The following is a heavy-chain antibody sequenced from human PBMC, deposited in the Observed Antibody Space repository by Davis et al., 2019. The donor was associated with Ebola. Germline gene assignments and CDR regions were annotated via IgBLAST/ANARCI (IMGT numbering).Heavy chain of an antibody. D-gene: IGHD1-14*01. V-gene: IGHV4-59*08. CDR2: IYYSGST. J-gene: IGHJ4*02. CDR3: ARQPTGFDY. Sequence: PGGSLRLSCAASGFTFSSYSMNWVRQAPGKGLEWIGYIYYSGSTNYNPSLKSRVTISVDTSKNQFSLKLSSVTAADTAVYYCARQPTGFDYWGQGTLVTVSS. CDR1: GFTFSSYS.